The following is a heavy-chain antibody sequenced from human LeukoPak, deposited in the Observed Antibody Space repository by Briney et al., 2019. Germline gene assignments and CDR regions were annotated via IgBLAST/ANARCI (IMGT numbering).Heavy chain of an antibody. J-gene: IGHJ4*02. Sequence: SETLSLTCTVSGGSITSGGHYWSWIRQHPGKGLEWIEYIYYSGNAYYNPSLKSRFTISVDTSKNQFSLKVSSVTAADTAVYYCARPAESGYADFDYWGQGTLVTVSS. CDR2: IYYSGNA. CDR1: GGSITSGGHY. V-gene: IGHV4-31*03. D-gene: IGHD5-12*01. CDR3: ARPAESGYADFDY.